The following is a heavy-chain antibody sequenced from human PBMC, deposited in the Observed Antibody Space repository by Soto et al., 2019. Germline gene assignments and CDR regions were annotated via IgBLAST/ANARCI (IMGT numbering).Heavy chain of an antibody. V-gene: IGHV4-59*01. CDR1: GGSISVYY. CDR2: ISYSGTT. J-gene: IGHJ4*02. CDR3: ARRHRNYFDS. Sequence: PSETLSLTCTVSGGSISVYYWNWIRQSPGKGLEWIGYISYSGTTKYNPSLKSRVTISVDTSKNQFSLKLSSVTAADTAVYYCARRHRNYFDSWGQGTLFTVSS.